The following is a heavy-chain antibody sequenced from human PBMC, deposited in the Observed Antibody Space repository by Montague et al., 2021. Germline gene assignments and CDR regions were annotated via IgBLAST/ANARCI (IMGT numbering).Heavy chain of an antibody. D-gene: IGHD3-10*01. Sequence: SLRLSCAASGFTFDDYAMHWVRQAPGKGLEWVSVISCNSGSIDYADSVKGRFTISRDNAKNSLYLQMNSLRAEDTALYYCAKDGSALLWFGESNGLDPWGQGTLVTVSS. J-gene: IGHJ5*02. CDR1: GFTFDDYA. V-gene: IGHV3-9*01. CDR2: ISCNSGSI. CDR3: AKDGSALLWFGESNGLDP.